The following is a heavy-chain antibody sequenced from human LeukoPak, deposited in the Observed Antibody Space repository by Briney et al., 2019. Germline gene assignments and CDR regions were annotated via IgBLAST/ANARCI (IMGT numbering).Heavy chain of an antibody. CDR3: ARGNGGPLPPVYYFDY. Sequence: SETLSLTCTVSGYSISSGYYWGWIRQPPGKGLEWIGSIYHSGSTYYNPSLKSRVTISVDTSKNQFSLKLSSVTAEDTAVYYCARGNGGPLPPVYYFDYWGQGTLVTVSS. D-gene: IGHD4-23*01. CDR1: GYSISSGYY. CDR2: IYHSGST. J-gene: IGHJ4*02. V-gene: IGHV4-38-2*02.